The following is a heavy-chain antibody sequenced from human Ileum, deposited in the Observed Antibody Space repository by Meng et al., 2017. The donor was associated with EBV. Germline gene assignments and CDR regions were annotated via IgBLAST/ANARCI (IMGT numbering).Heavy chain of an antibody. CDR3: ARVGQWLPIDY. V-gene: IGHV4-4*02. CDR1: GGSISSSNW. J-gene: IGHJ4*02. Sequence: GTLQGSGAGLVKPSGTPSLTCAVSGGSISSSNWWSWVRQPPGKGLEWIGEIYHSGSTNYNPSLKSRVTISVDKSKNQFSLNLSSVTAADTAVYYCARVGQWLPIDYWGQGTLVTVSS. D-gene: IGHD6-19*01. CDR2: IYHSGST.